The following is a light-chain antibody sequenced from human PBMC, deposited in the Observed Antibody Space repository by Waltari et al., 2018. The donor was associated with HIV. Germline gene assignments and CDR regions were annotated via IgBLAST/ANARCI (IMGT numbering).Light chain of an antibody. CDR1: QNLGSY. CDR2: KTS. J-gene: IGKJ3*01. Sequence: QMSQSQSSLAASVGDRGPITCRASQNLGSYLSWYRQGPGKAPVLLIYKTSRLHTGVSSRFSGSGSGTEFTLTITDLQPEDFATYVFQQTYFVSFIFGPGTTVDV. CDR3: QQTYFVSFI. V-gene: IGKV1-39*01.